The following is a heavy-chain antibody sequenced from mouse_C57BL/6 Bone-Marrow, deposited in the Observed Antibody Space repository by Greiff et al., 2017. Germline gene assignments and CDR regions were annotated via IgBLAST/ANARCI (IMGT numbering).Heavy chain of an antibody. CDR2: ISDGGSYT. CDR1: GFTFSSYA. J-gene: IGHJ2*01. V-gene: IGHV5-4*01. CDR3: AREGGTYYFDY. D-gene: IGHD2-14*01. Sequence: EVMLVESGGGLVKPGGSLKLSCAASGFTFSSYAMSWVRQTPEKRLEWVATISDGGSYTYYPDNVKGRLTISRDNAKNNLYLQMSHLKSEDTAMYYCAREGGTYYFDYWGQGTTLTVSS.